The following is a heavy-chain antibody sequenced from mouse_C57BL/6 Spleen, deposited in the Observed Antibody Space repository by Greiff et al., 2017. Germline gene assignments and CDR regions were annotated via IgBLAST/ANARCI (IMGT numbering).Heavy chain of an antibody. CDR3: ASRYYYGSSLYYAMDF. V-gene: IGHV5-17*01. CDR1: GFTFSDYG. CDR2: ISSGSSTI. Sequence: EVQGVESGGGLVKPGGSLKLSCAASGFTFSDYGMHWVRQAPEKGLEWVAYISSGSSTIYYAETVKGRFTLSRDKSKNTLFLQMTSLRSEDTSMYYCASRYYYGSSLYYAMDFWGQGTSVTVSS. J-gene: IGHJ4*01. D-gene: IGHD1-1*01.